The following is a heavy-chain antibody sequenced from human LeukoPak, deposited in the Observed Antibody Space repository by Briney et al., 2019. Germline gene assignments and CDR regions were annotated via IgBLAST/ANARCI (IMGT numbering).Heavy chain of an antibody. D-gene: IGHD2-2*01. J-gene: IGHJ6*02. CDR1: GGSISSGGYY. CDR3: ARAGGYCSSTSCSARYYYYGMDV. V-gene: IGHV4-31*03. CDR2: IYYSGST. Sequence: PSETLSLTCTVSGGSISSGGYYWSWIRQHPGKGLEWIGYIYYSGSTYYNPSLKSRVTISVDTSKNQFSLKLSSVTAADTAVYYCARAGGYCSSTSCSARYYYYGMDVWGQGTTVTVSS.